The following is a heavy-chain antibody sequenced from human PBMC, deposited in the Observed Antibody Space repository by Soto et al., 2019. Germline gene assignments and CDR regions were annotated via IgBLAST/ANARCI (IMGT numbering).Heavy chain of an antibody. D-gene: IGHD3-3*01. CDR3: TTGDGDFWSDYFDDYYNMDV. Sequence: EVQLVESGGGLMKPGGSLRLSCGASGFTFNNAWMSWVRQVPGKGLEWVGRIKSKTHGGTTDYAAPVKGRFTISRDDSKNTLYLQMDSLKTDDTAVYYCTTGDGDFWSDYFDDYYNMDVWGQGTTVTVSS. CDR2: IKSKTHGGTT. CDR1: GFTFNNAW. J-gene: IGHJ6*02. V-gene: IGHV3-15*01.